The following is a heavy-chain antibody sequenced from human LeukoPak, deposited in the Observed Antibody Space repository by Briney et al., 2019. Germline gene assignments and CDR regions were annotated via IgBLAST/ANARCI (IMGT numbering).Heavy chain of an antibody. CDR2: ISSSSSYI. J-gene: IGHJ4*02. Sequence: PGGSLRLSCVASGFTFSSYSMNWVRQAPGKGLEWVSSISSSSSYIYYADSVKGRFTISRDNAKNSLYLQMNSLRAEDTAVYYCARDFRGYSYGSDYWGQGTLVTVSS. CDR3: ARDFRGYSYGSDY. V-gene: IGHV3-21*01. D-gene: IGHD5-18*01. CDR1: GFTFSSYS.